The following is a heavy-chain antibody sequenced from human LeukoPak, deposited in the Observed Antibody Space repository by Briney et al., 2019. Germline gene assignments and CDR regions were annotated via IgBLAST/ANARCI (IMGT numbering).Heavy chain of an antibody. Sequence: PSETLSLTCTVSGGSISGDHWNWIRQPPGKGLEWIGYIYYSGNTNYNPSLKSRVTISIDTSKNQFSLKLTSVTAADTAVYYCARRNDFAIWGQGTTVTVSS. CDR2: IYYSGNT. J-gene: IGHJ6*02. CDR3: ARRNDFAI. V-gene: IGHV4-59*08. CDR1: GGSISGDH. D-gene: IGHD3/OR15-3a*01.